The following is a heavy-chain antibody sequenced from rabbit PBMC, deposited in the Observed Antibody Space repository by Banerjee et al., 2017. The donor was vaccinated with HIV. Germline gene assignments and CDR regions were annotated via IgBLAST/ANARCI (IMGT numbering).Heavy chain of an antibody. Sequence: QEQLEESGGDLVQPEGSLTLTCTASGFTISSSYWMNWVRQAPGKGLEWIGAIYGGSSGRTDYASWAKGRFTISKTSSTTVTLQMTSLTAADTATYFCASDSNYYSFDPWGPGTLVTVS. J-gene: IGHJ2*01. CDR2: IYGGSSGRT. CDR1: GFTISSSYW. V-gene: IGHV1S45*01. CDR3: ASDSNYYSFDP. D-gene: IGHD8-1*01.